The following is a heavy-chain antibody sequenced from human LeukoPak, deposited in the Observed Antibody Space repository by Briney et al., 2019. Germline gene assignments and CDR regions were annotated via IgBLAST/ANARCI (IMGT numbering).Heavy chain of an antibody. CDR1: GGSISSYY. V-gene: IGHV4-59*08. J-gene: IGHJ3*02. Sequence: PSETLSLTCTVSGGSISSYYWSWIRQPPGKGLEWIGYIYYSGSTNYNPSLKSRVTISVDTSKNQFSLKLSSVTAADMAVYYCARHADTTVTAFDIWGQGTMVTVSS. CDR3: ARHADTTVTAFDI. D-gene: IGHD4-17*01. CDR2: IYYSGST.